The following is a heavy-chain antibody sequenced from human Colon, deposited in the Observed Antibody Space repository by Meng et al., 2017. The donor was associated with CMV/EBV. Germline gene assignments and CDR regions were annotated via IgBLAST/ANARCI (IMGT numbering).Heavy chain of an antibody. CDR2: IKQDGSEK. V-gene: IGHV3-7*01. Sequence: GESLKISCAASGFTFISYWMSWVRQAPGKGLEWVANIKQDGSEKYYVDSVKGRFTISRDNAKNSLYLQMNSLRAEDTAVYYCARDVVVPAAISYYYYGMDVWGQGTTVTVSS. CDR3: ARDVVVPAAISYYYYGMDV. J-gene: IGHJ6*02. D-gene: IGHD2-2*01. CDR1: GFTFISYW.